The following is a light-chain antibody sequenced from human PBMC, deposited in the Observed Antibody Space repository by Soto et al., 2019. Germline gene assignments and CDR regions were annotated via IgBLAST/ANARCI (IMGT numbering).Light chain of an antibody. V-gene: IGLV2-14*01. Sequence: QSVLTPPASVSGSTGQSITISCTGTSSDIGGYYYVSWYQHHPGKAPKLMIYQVTNRPSGVSDRFSGSKSGNTASLTISGLHAEDEADYYCTSYSSSSTFYVFGTGTKVTVL. CDR2: QVT. J-gene: IGLJ1*01. CDR3: TSYSSSSTFYV. CDR1: SSDIGGYYY.